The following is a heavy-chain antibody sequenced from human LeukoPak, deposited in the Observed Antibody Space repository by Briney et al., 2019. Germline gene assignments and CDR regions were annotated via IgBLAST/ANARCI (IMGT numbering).Heavy chain of an antibody. CDR3: ARRLRIEGGSRRGDALDM. CDR1: GGSINSYY. V-gene: IGHV4-59*08. Sequence: PSETLSLTCTVSGGSINSYYWTWIRQPPGKGLEGLGYIYISESTNYNPSLQTRLTISADTSKKQFSLRVSSVTAADTAVYYCARRLRIEGGSRRGDALDMWGQGTMVTVSS. D-gene: IGHD1-26*01. J-gene: IGHJ3*02. CDR2: IYISEST.